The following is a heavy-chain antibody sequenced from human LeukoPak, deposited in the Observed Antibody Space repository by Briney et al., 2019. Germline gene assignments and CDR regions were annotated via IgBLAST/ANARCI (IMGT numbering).Heavy chain of an antibody. CDR3: ARNVGWYSHDS. J-gene: IGHJ4*02. V-gene: IGHV4-59*08. CDR2: IYGSGST. CDR1: GALISSYY. D-gene: IGHD6-19*01. Sequence: PSETLSLTCNVSGALISSYYWSWIRQPPGKGLEWIGCIYGSGSTHYDPSLRSRVTISEDTSKNQFSLKLTSVTAADTAVYYCARNVGWYSHDSWGQGTLVTVSS.